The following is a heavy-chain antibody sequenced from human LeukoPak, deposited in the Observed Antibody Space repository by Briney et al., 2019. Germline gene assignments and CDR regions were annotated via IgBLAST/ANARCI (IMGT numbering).Heavy chain of an antibody. CDR3: AKDRSPGGIAVAGTDDGMDV. Sequence: GGSLRLSCVASGFSLDDCAMHWVRQVPGKDLEWVSLISGDGGDTYYADSVKGRFTISRDNSRNSLYLQMNSLRTEDTAFYYCAKDRSPGGIAVAGTDDGMDVWGQGTTVTVSS. D-gene: IGHD6-19*01. CDR1: GFSLDDCA. J-gene: IGHJ6*02. CDR2: ISGDGGDT. V-gene: IGHV3-43*02.